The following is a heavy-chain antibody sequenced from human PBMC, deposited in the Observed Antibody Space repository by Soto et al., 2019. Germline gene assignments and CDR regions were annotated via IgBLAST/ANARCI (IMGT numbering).Heavy chain of an antibody. J-gene: IGHJ3*02. CDR3: AKDHTVVIRDAFDI. CDR2: ISDSGTGT. CDR1: GFTFSSYA. Sequence: EVQILESGGGLVQPGGSLRLSCAASGFTFSSYAMYWVRQAPGKGLAWVSGISDSGTGTYYADSVKARFTISRDNSKNTVYLQTKSLRAEDTGVYYGAKDHTVVIRDAFDIWGEGTMVNVSS. D-gene: IGHD3-22*01. V-gene: IGHV3-23*01.